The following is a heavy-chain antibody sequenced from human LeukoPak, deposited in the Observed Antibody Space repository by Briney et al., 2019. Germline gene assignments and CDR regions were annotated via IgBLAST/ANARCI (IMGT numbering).Heavy chain of an antibody. CDR1: GFTFSDYY. CDR2: ISPSGTTI. V-gene: IGHV3-11*01. J-gene: IGHJ4*02. CDR3: ARGRVVYDY. D-gene: IGHD2-15*01. Sequence: GGSLRLSCTTSGFTFSDYYMGWIRQAPGKGLKWVSYISPSGTTIYYADSVKGRFTISRDNSKNTLYLQMNSLRAEDTAVYYCARGRVVYDYWGQGTLVTVSS.